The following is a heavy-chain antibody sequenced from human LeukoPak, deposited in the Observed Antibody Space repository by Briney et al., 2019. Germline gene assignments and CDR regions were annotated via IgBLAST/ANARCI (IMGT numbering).Heavy chain of an antibody. D-gene: IGHD7-27*01. V-gene: IGHV1-69*13. Sequence: PRASVKVSRKASGGTFSSYAISWVRQAPGQGLEWMGGIIPIFGTANYAQKFQGRVTITADESTSTAYMELSSLRSEDTAVYYCARDLYVPVTGDLVPVFRAFDIWGQGTMVTVSS. CDR3: ARDLYVPVTGDLVPVFRAFDI. CDR2: IIPIFGTA. CDR1: GGTFSSYA. J-gene: IGHJ3*02.